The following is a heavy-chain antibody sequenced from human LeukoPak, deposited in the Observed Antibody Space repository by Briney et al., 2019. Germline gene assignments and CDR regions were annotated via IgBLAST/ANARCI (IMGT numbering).Heavy chain of an antibody. CDR2: IKQDGSET. CDR3: ARDIVVVPAARRSVLGMVDY. Sequence: PGGSLRLSCAASGFMFSNHWMTWVRQAPGKGLEWVANIKQDGSETYYMDYVKGRFTISRDNAKNSLYLQMNSLRAEDTAVYYCARDIVVVPAARRSVLGMVDYWGQGTLVTVSS. V-gene: IGHV3-7*01. D-gene: IGHD2-2*01. J-gene: IGHJ4*02. CDR1: GFMFSNHW.